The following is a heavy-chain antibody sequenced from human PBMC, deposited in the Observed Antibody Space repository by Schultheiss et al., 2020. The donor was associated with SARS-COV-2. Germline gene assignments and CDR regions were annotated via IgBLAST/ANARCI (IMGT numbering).Heavy chain of an antibody. CDR1: GFTFSDYY. D-gene: IGHD5-18*01. CDR2: ISSSSSYI. CDR3: ARDERYSYAYAFDI. V-gene: IGHV3-11*06. Sequence: GGSLRLSCAASGFTFSDYYMSWIRQAPGKGLEWVSSISSSSSYIYYADSVKGRFTISRDNAKNSLYLQMNSLRAEDTAVYYCARDERYSYAYAFDIWGQGTMVTVSS. J-gene: IGHJ3*02.